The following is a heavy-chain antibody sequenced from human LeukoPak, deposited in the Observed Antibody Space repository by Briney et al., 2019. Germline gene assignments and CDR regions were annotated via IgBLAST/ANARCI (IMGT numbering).Heavy chain of an antibody. CDR3: ARSLFWSGYSYYFDY. CDR1: GYSFTSYW. Sequence: GESLKISCKGSGYSFTSYWIGWVRQMPGKGLEWMGIIYPGDSDTRYSPSFQGQVTISADKSISTAYLQWSSLKASDTAMYYCARSLFWSGYSYYFDYWGQGTLVTVPS. D-gene: IGHD3-3*01. V-gene: IGHV5-51*01. CDR2: IYPGDSDT. J-gene: IGHJ4*02.